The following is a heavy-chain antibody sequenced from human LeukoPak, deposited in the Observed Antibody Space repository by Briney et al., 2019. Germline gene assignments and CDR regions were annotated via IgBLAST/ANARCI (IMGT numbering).Heavy chain of an antibody. Sequence: SETLSLTCTVSGGSISSYYWSWIRQPPGKGLEWIGYIYYSGSTYYNPSLKSRVTISVDTSKNQFSLKLSSVTAADTAVYYCARAPGAYCGGDCYSGVFDPWGQGTLVTVSS. CDR2: IYYSGST. J-gene: IGHJ5*02. V-gene: IGHV4-59*12. D-gene: IGHD2-21*02. CDR3: ARAPGAYCGGDCYSGVFDP. CDR1: GGSISSYY.